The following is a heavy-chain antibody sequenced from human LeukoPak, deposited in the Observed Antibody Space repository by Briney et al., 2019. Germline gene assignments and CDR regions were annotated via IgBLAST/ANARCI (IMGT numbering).Heavy chain of an antibody. CDR2: IKSKTDGGTT. J-gene: IGHJ4*02. V-gene: IGHV3-15*01. CDR1: GFTFSNAW. CDR3: TTGLLRVGIMTTVSY. Sequence: PGGSLRLSCAASGFTFSNAWMSWVRQAPGKGLEWVGRIKSKTDGGTTDYAAPVKGRFTISRDDSKNTLYLQMNSLKTEDTAVYYCTTGLLRVGIMTTVSYWGQGTLVTVSS. D-gene: IGHD4-17*01.